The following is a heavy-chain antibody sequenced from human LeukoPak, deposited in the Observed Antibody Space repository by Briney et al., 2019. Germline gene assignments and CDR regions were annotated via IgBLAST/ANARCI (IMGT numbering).Heavy chain of an antibody. V-gene: IGHV3-23*01. CDR2: ISGSGGST. CDR1: GFTFSSYA. Sequence: GGSLRLSCAASGFTFSSYAMSWVRQAPGKGLEWVSAISGSGGSTYYADSVKGRFTISRDNCNNTLYLQMNSLRAEDTAVYYCAKDLSVWRQWPSRSFDYWGQGTLVTVSS. D-gene: IGHD6-19*01. CDR3: AKDLSVWRQWPSRSFDY. J-gene: IGHJ4*02.